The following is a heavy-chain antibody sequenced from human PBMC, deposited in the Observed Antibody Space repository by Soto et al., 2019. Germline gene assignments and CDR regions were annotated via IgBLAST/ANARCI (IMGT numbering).Heavy chain of an antibody. J-gene: IGHJ4*02. CDR3: ARHVNVVVVPSAIDY. CDR2: IYYSGST. D-gene: IGHD2-2*02. Sequence: ETLSLTCTVSGGSISTSNYYWGWIRQPPGKGQEWIGSIYYSGSTYYNPSHKKRVTISLDPSNNHFSLKLSSVTAAYIALYYGARHVNVVVVPSAIDYWGQGTLVIVSS. V-gene: IGHV4-39*01. CDR1: GGSISTSNYY.